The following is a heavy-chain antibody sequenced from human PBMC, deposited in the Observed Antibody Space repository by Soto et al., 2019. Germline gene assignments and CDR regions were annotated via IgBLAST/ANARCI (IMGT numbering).Heavy chain of an antibody. CDR1: GGSVSSGSYY. CDR2: IYYSGST. J-gene: IGHJ3*02. CDR3: ARAKHYYDSSGYYRSDAFDI. Sequence: SETLSLTCTVSGGSVSSGSYYWSWIRQPPGKGLEWIGYIYYSGSTNYNPSLKSRVTISVDTSKNQFSLKLSSVTAADTAVYYCARAKHYYDSSGYYRSDAFDIWGQGTMVTVSS. D-gene: IGHD3-22*01. V-gene: IGHV4-61*01.